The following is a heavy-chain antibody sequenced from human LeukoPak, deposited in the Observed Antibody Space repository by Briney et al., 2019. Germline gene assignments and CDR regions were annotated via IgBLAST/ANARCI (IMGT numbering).Heavy chain of an antibody. J-gene: IGHJ4*02. CDR2: ITSGSNYI. V-gene: IGHV3-21*01. CDR3: ARDLRL. Sequence: GGSLRLSCAASGFTFSNYYMNWVRQAPGKGLEWVSSITSGSNYIYYADSVKGRFTISRDNAKNSLYLQMNSLRADDAAVYYCARDLRLWGQGTLVTVSS. CDR1: GFTFSNYY.